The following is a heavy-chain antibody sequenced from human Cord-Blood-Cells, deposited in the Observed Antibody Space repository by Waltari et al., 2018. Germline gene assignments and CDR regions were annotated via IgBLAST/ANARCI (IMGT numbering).Heavy chain of an antibody. J-gene: IGHJ3*02. D-gene: IGHD2-2*01. CDR2: INHSGST. V-gene: IGHV4-34*01. CDR1: GGSFSGYY. CDR3: ARHYPYCSSTSCYAFDI. Sequence: QVQLQQWGAGLLKPSETLSLTCAVYGGSFSGYYWSWIRQPPRKGLEWIGEINHSGSTNYNPSLKSRVTISVDTSKNQFSLKLSSVTAADTAVYYCARHYPYCSSTSCYAFDIWGQGTMVTVSS.